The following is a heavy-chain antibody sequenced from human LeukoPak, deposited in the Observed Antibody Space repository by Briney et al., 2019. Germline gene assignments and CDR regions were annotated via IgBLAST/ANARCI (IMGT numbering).Heavy chain of an antibody. CDR1: GGSISSGDYY. CDR2: IYYSGST. D-gene: IGHD2-2*01. CDR3: ARAVVPAATELGDWFDP. Sequence: SETLFLTCPVSGGSISSGDYYWSWIRQPPGKGLEWIGYIYYSGSTYYNPSLKSRVTISVDTSKNQFSLKLSSVTAADTAVYYCARAVVPAATELGDWFDPWGQGTLVTVSS. V-gene: IGHV4-30-4*01. J-gene: IGHJ5*02.